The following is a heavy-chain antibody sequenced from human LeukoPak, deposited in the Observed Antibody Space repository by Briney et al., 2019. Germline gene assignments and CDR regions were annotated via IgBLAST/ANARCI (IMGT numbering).Heavy chain of an antibody. D-gene: IGHD6-19*01. CDR1: GFTFSTYG. CDR3: ARAKDNSGRDGFDI. Sequence: GGSLRLSCAASGFTFSTYGIHWVRQAPGKGLEWVAVIWYDRSNKYYADSVKGRFTISRDNSKNTLYLQMNSLRAEDTAVYYCARAKDNSGRDGFDIWGQGTMVTVSS. CDR2: IWYDRSNK. V-gene: IGHV3-33*01. J-gene: IGHJ3*02.